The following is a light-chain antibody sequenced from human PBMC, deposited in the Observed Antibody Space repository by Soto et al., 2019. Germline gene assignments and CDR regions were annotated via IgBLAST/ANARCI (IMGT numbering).Light chain of an antibody. J-gene: IGLJ2*01. CDR2: EVS. CDR3: SSYSNINTLL. CDR1: SSDVGGYNF. Sequence: HSALTQPPSASGSPGQSVTVSCTGTSSDVGGYNFVSWYQQHPGKVPKLMLYEVSKRPSGVPDRFSGSKSGNTASLTVSGLQAEDEADYYCSSYSNINTLLFGGGTKLTVL. V-gene: IGLV2-8*01.